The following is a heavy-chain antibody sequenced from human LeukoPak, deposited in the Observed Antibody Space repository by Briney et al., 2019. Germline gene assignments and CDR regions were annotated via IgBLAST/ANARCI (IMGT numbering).Heavy chain of an antibody. CDR2: MNPNSGNT. CDR3: ARDDPSPYYDFWSGYRGPNGMDV. Sequence: ASVKVSCKASGYTFTSYDINWVRQATGQGLEWMGWMNPNSGNTGYAQKFQGRVTMTRNTSISTAYMELSSLRSDDTAVYYCARDDPSPYYDFWSGYRGPNGMDVWGQGTTVTVSS. CDR1: GYTFTSYD. V-gene: IGHV1-8*01. D-gene: IGHD3-3*01. J-gene: IGHJ6*02.